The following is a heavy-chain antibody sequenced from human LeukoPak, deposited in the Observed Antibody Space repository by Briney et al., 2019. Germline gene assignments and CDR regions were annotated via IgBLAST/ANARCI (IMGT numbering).Heavy chain of an antibody. CDR1: GFTVSSNY. V-gene: IGHV3-66*01. J-gene: IGHJ4*02. CDR2: IYSGGST. D-gene: IGHD5-12*01. Sequence: GGSLRLSCAASGFTVSSNYMSWVRQAPGKGLEWVPVIYSGGSTYYADSVKGRFTISRDNSKNTLYLQMNSLRAEDTAVYYCARDGGYARTDYWGQGTLVTVSS. CDR3: ARDGGYARTDY.